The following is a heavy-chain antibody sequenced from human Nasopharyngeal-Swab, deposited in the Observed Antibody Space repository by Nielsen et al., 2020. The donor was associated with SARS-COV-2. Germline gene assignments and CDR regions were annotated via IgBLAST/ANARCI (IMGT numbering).Heavy chain of an antibody. CDR3: ARAWGITIFGVVKGYYGMDV. CDR1: GYTFTSYY. D-gene: IGHD3-3*01. V-gene: IGHV1-46*01. Sequence: ASVKVSCKASGYTFTSYYMHWVRQAPGQGLEWMGIINPSGGSTSYAQKFQGRVTMTRDTSTSTVYMELSSLRSEDTAVYYCARAWGITIFGVVKGYYGMDVWGQGTTVTVSS. CDR2: INPSGGST. J-gene: IGHJ6*02.